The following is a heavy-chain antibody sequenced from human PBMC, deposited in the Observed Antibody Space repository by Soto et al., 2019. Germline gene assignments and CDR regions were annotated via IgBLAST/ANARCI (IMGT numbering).Heavy chain of an antibody. CDR2: ISGSGGST. V-gene: IGHV3-23*01. J-gene: IGHJ4*02. CDR3: AKDGPSGEWLRWGGVDY. D-gene: IGHD5-12*01. Sequence: EVQLLESGGGLVQPGGSLRLSCAASGFTFSSYAMSWVRQAPGKGLEWVSAISGSGGSTYYADSVKGRFTISRDNSKNTLDLQMNSLRAEDTAVYYCAKDGPSGEWLRWGGVDYWGQGTLVTVSS. CDR1: GFTFSSYA.